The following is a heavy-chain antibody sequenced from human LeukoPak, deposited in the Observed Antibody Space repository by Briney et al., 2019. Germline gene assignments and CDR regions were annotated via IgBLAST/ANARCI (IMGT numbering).Heavy chain of an antibody. CDR1: GGSISSSSYY. D-gene: IGHD6-25*01. J-gene: IGHJ5*02. CDR3: ARGSGGVDWFDP. CDR2: IYYSGST. V-gene: IGHV4-39*07. Sequence: KPSETLSLTCTVSGGSISSSSYYWGWIRQPPGKGLEWIGSIYYSGSTYYNPSLKSRVTISVDTSKNQFSLKLSSVTAADTAVYYCARGSGGVDWFDPWGQGTLVTVSS.